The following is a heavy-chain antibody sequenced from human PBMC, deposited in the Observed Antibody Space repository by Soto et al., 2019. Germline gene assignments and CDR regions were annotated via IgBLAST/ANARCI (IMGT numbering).Heavy chain of an antibody. Sequence: QVQLVESGGGVVQPGRSLRLSCAASGFTFSSYGMHWVRQAPGKGLEWVAVISYDGSNKYYADSVKGRFTISRDNSKNTLYLQMNRLRAEDTAVYCCAKGAGYYGSGSTDYWGQGTLVTVSS. V-gene: IGHV3-30*18. CDR2: ISYDGSNK. J-gene: IGHJ4*02. CDR1: GFTFSSYG. CDR3: AKGAGYYGSGSTDY. D-gene: IGHD3-10*01.